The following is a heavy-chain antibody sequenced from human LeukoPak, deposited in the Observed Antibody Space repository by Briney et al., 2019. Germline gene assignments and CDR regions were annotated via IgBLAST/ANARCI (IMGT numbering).Heavy chain of an antibody. CDR3: AGGNLVGVGFDP. Sequence: SETLSLTCAVYGGSFSGYYWSWIRQPPGKGLEWIGEINHSGSTNYNPSLKSRVTISVDTSKNQFSLKLSSVTAADTAVYYCAGGNLVGVGFDPWGQGTLVTVSS. J-gene: IGHJ5*02. CDR2: INHSGST. CDR1: GGSFSGYY. V-gene: IGHV4-34*01.